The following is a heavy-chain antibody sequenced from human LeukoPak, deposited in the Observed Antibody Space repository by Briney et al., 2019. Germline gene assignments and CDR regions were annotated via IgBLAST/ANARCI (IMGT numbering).Heavy chain of an antibody. CDR2: ISGSGGST. J-gene: IGHJ4*02. D-gene: IGHD3-3*01. Sequence: GGSLRLSCAASGFTFSSYAMSWVRQAPGKGLEWVSAISGSGGSTYYADSVKGRFTISRDNSKNTLYLQMNSLRAEDTAVYYCATGPLRDFWSGYPLVYWGQGTLVTVSS. CDR3: ATGPLRDFWSGYPLVY. V-gene: IGHV3-23*01. CDR1: GFTFSSYA.